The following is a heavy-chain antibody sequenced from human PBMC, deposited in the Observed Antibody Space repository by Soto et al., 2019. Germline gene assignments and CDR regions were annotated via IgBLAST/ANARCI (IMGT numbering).Heavy chain of an antibody. D-gene: IGHD2-2*01. CDR2: ISSSSSYI. J-gene: IGHJ6*03. Sequence: GGSLRLSCAASGFTFSSYSMNWVRQAPGKGLEWVSSISSSSSYIYYADSVKGRFTISRDNAKNSLYLQMNSLRAEDTAVYYCARRLCSSTSCYSDYYYYMDVWGKWTTVTVSS. V-gene: IGHV3-21*01. CDR1: GFTFSSYS. CDR3: ARRLCSSTSCYSDYYYYMDV.